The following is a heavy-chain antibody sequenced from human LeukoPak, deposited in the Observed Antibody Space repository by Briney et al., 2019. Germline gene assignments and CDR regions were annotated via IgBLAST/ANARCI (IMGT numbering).Heavy chain of an antibody. CDR3: ARGSWSAADTNIDY. Sequence: GGSLRLSCAASGFTFSGYWMTWVRQAPGKGLEWVANIRQDGSERYYVDSVKGRFTVSRDNAKNSLYLQMNSLRAEDTAVYYCARGSWSAADTNIDYWGQGTLVTVSS. D-gene: IGHD6-13*01. CDR1: GFTFSGYW. CDR2: IRQDGSER. V-gene: IGHV3-7*02. J-gene: IGHJ4*02.